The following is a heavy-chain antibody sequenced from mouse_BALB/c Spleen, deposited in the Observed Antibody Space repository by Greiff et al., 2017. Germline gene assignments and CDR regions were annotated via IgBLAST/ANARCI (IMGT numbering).Heavy chain of an antibody. CDR2: IDTSDSYT. J-gene: IGHJ3*01. D-gene: IGHD2-4*01. CDR1: GYTFTDYW. CDR3: ARSTMITTWFAY. Sequence: VQLQQPGAELVMPGASVKMSCKASGYTFTDYWMHWVKQRPGQGLEWIGAIDTSDSYTSYNQKFKGKATLTVDESSSTAYMQLSSLTSEDSAVYYCARSTMITTWFAYWGQGTLVTVSA. V-gene: IGHV1-69*01.